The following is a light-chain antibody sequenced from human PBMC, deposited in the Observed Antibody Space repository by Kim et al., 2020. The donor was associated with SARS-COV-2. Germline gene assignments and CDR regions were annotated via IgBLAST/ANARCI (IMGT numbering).Light chain of an antibody. Sequence: LGHTVRSTWQGASLRTYSASWYQQKPRQAPVLVIYGKEKRPSGIPQRFSGSTSGDTASLTITGAQAEDEADYYCQSRDSSGDHVVFGGGTKVTVL. CDR2: GKE. CDR3: QSRDSSGDHVV. J-gene: IGLJ2*01. V-gene: IGLV3-19*01. CDR1: SLRTYS.